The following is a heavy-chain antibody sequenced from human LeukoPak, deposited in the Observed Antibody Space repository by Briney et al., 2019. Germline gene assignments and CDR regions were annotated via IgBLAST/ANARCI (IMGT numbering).Heavy chain of an antibody. J-gene: IGHJ4*02. V-gene: IGHV4-39*01. CDR2: IYYTGST. CDR3: ARRVARSSSGFDY. CDR1: GGSISSSSYY. D-gene: IGHD6-6*01. Sequence: SETLSLTCTVSGGSISSSSYYWGWIRQPPGKGLEWIGTIYYTGSTYYNPSLKSRVTVSVDTSKNQFPLKLTSVTAADTAVYYCARRVARSSSGFDYWGQGTLVTVSS.